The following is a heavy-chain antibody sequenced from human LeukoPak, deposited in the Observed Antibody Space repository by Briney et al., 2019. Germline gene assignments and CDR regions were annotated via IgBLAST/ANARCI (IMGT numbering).Heavy chain of an antibody. J-gene: IGHJ4*02. CDR3: ARAGSGYYYVSLY. D-gene: IGHD3-22*01. V-gene: IGHV1-2*02. CDR1: GYTFTGYY. Sequence: ASVKVSCKASGYTFTGYYMHWVRQAPGQGLEWMGWINPNSGGTNYAQKFQGRATMTRDTSISTAYMELSRLRSDDTAVYYCARAGSGYYYVSLYWGQGTLVTVSS. CDR2: INPNSGGT.